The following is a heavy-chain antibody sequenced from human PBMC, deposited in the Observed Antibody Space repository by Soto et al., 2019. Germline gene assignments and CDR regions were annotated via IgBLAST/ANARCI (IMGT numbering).Heavy chain of an antibody. J-gene: IGHJ6*02. D-gene: IGHD5-12*01. Sequence: SQTLSLTCAISGDSFSSNSAAWNWIRQSPSRGLEWLGRTYYRSKWSSDYAVSVKSRITINPDTSKNQFSLQLNSVTPEDTAVYYCARRYSAYAVGALDVWGQGTTVTVS. CDR2: TYYRSKWSS. CDR1: GDSFSSNSAA. V-gene: IGHV6-1*01. CDR3: ARRYSAYAVGALDV.